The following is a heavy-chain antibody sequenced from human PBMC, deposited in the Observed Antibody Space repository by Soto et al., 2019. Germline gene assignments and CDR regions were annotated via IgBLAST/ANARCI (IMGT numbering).Heavy chain of an antibody. CDR3: AHKGGRGAAMDV. J-gene: IGHJ6*02. CDR2: IYWDDDE. Sequence: QITLKESGPTLVKPTQTLTLTCTFSGFSLSNSGVGVGWIRQPPGKALEWLTLIYWDDDERYSPSLKSRLTITKHTSKNQVVLTLTNMDPVDTATYFCAHKGGRGAAMDVWGQGTTVTVSS. V-gene: IGHV2-5*02. D-gene: IGHD2-15*01. CDR1: GFSLSNSGVG.